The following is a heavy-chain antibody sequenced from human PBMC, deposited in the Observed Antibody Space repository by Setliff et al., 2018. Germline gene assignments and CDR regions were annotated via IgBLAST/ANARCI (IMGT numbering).Heavy chain of an antibody. CDR1: GFVFGTYG. V-gene: IGHV3-30*02. CDR3: ARDLFRNSGGLYS. J-gene: IGHJ5*02. D-gene: IGHD2-21*01. Sequence: GESLKISCAASGFVFGTYGMHWVRQAPGEGLEWVAFVQFDGSNKYYADSVLGRFTISRDSSKNTLYLQMSSLRPDDAALYYCARDLFRNSGGLYSWGQGTLVTVSS. CDR2: VQFDGSNK.